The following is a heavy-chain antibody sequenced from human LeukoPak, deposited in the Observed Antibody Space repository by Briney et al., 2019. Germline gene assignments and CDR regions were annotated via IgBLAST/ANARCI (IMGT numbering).Heavy chain of an antibody. Sequence: GGSLRLSCAASGFTFSSYEMNWVRQAPGKGLEWVSYISSSGSTIYYADSVKGRFTISRDNSKNTLYLQMDSLRAEDTALYYCAKSRSGYALFDYWGQGTLVTVSS. CDR1: GFTFSSYE. V-gene: IGHV3-48*03. D-gene: IGHD5-12*01. CDR3: AKSRSGYALFDY. J-gene: IGHJ4*02. CDR2: ISSSGSTI.